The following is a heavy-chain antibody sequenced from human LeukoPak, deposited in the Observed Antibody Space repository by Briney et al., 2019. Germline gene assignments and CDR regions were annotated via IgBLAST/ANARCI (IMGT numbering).Heavy chain of an antibody. CDR1: GFTFSSYA. V-gene: IGHV3-30-3*01. Sequence: GGSLRLSCAASGFTFSSYAMHWVRQAPGKGLEWVAVISYDGSNKYYADSVKGRFTISRDNSKNTLYLQMNSLRAEDTAVYYCARDPVRLGELSSERAFDYWGRGTLVTVSS. J-gene: IGHJ4*02. CDR3: ARDPVRLGELSSERAFDY. D-gene: IGHD3-16*02. CDR2: ISYDGSNK.